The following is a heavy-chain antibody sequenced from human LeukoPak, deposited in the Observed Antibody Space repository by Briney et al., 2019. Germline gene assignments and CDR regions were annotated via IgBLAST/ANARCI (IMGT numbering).Heavy chain of an antibody. Sequence: SETLSLTCTVSGGSISNYYWSWIRQPPGKGLEWIGCIYTSGTTNYNPSLKSRVTISVDTSKNQFSLRLSSVTAADTAVYYCARQYSSSSFFDYWGQGTLVTVSS. D-gene: IGHD6-6*01. CDR3: ARQYSSSSFFDY. V-gene: IGHV4-4*09. CDR2: IYTSGTT. CDR1: GGSISNYY. J-gene: IGHJ4*02.